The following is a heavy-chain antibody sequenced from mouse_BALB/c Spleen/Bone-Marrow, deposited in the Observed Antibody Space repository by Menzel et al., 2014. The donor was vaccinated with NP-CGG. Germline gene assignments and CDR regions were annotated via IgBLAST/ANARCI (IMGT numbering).Heavy chain of an antibody. CDR3: ARFGNYVTY. CDR2: ISSGSNAI. V-gene: IGHV5-17*02. D-gene: IGHD2-1*01. Sequence: EVKLVESGGGVVQPGGSRKLSCAASGFAFSSFGMHWVRQAPEKGLEWVAYISSGSNAIYYADTVKGRFTNSRDNPKNTLFLQMTSLRSEDTAMYYCARFGNYVTYWGQGTLVTVSA. CDR1: GFAFSSFG. J-gene: IGHJ3*01.